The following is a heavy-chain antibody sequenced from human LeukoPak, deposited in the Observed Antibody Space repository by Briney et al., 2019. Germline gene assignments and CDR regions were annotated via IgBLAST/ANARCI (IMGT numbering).Heavy chain of an antibody. V-gene: IGHV4-34*01. Sequence: SETLSLTCAVYGGSFSGYYWGWIRQPPGKGLEWIGEINHSGSTNYNPSLKSRVTISVDTSKNQFSLKLSSVTAADTAVYYCARADTAMVTIDYWGQGTLVTVSS. CDR3: ARADTAMVTIDY. D-gene: IGHD5-18*01. CDR1: GGSFSGYY. J-gene: IGHJ4*02. CDR2: INHSGST.